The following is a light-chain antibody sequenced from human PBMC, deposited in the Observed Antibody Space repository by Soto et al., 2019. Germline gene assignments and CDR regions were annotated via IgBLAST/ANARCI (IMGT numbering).Light chain of an antibody. J-gene: IGLJ1*01. V-gene: IGLV2-14*01. CDR3: SSYTTSAPYV. CDR1: SSDVGAYNF. CDR2: EVT. Sequence: QSALAQPASVSGSPGQSITISCTGTSSDVGAYNFVSWYQHHPGRAPKLIIYEVTIRPSGVSNRFSGPKSGNTASLTISGLQAEDEADYYCSSYTTSAPYVFGSGTKVTV.